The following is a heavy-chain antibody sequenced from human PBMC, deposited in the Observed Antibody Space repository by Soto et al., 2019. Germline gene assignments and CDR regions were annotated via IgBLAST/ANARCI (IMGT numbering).Heavy chain of an antibody. V-gene: IGHV3-48*01. J-gene: IGHJ4*02. CDR2: ISSSSSTI. CDR1: GFTSSSYS. CDR3: ARDTIFGVVHAD. Sequence: GGSLRLSCAASGFTSSSYSMNWVRQAPGKGLEWVSYISSSSSTIYYADSVKGRFTISRDNAKNSLYLQMNSLRAEDTAVYYCARDTIFGVVHADWGQGTLVTVSS. D-gene: IGHD3-3*01.